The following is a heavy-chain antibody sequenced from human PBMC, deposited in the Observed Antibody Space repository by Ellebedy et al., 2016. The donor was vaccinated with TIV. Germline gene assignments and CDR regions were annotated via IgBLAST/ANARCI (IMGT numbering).Heavy chain of an antibody. V-gene: IGHV1-2*02. Sequence: AASVKVSCKASGYAFGSYGISWVRQAPGQGLEWMGWLNPNTVVTHYAQNFQGIVTMTSDTSISAAYMELNILMSDDTAIYYCARDFRQNWNDPTGVWFDPWGQGTLVTVSS. CDR2: LNPNTVVT. CDR1: GYAFGSYG. D-gene: IGHD1-1*01. J-gene: IGHJ5*02. CDR3: ARDFRQNWNDPTGVWFDP.